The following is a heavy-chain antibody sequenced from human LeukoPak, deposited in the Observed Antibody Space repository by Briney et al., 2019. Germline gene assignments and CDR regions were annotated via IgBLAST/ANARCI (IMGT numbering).Heavy chain of an antibody. CDR1: GFTFRTYT. D-gene: IGHD5-24*01. CDR2: ICSSSSYI. V-gene: IGHV3-21*01. CDR3: ARLNRDGYNNGYCCDY. J-gene: IGHJ4*02. Sequence: SGGSLRLSCAASGFTFRTYTMHGVRHAPGKGREWVSSICSSSSYIYYADSVKGRFTISRDNAKNSLYLQMNSLRAEETAVHYCARLNRDGYNNGYCCDYWGQGTLVTVSS.